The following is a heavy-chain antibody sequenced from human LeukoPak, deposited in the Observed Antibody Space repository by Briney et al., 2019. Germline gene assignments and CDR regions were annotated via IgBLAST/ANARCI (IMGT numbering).Heavy chain of an antibody. Sequence: GGSLRLSCAASGFSFSGHWMHWARQLPGKGLVWVSRISPTGSTTSYADSVKGRFTVSRDNAKNTLYLQVNNLRAEDTAVYYCARGPSSNWSGLDFWGQGTLLTVSS. D-gene: IGHD6-13*01. V-gene: IGHV3-74*01. CDR3: ARGPSSNWSGLDF. CDR1: GFSFSGHW. CDR2: ISPTGSTT. J-gene: IGHJ4*02.